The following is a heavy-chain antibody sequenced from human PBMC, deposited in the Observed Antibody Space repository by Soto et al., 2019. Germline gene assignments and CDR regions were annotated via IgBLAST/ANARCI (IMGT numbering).Heavy chain of an antibody. CDR2: IIPIFGTA. J-gene: IGHJ4*02. V-gene: IGHV1-69*13. Sequence: GASVKVSCKASGGTFSSYAISWVRQAPGQGLEWMGGIIPIFGTANYAQKFQGRVTITADESTSTAYMELSSLRSEDTAVYYCARSHYDILTGHFDYWGQGTLVTVSS. D-gene: IGHD3-9*01. CDR3: ARSHYDILTGHFDY. CDR1: GGTFSSYA.